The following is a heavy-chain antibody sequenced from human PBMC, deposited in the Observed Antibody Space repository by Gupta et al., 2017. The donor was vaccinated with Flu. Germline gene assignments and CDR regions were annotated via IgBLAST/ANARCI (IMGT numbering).Heavy chain of an antibody. Sequence: EVQLVESGGGLVKPGGSLRLSCAASGFTFSSYSMNWVRQAPGKGLEWVSSISSSSSYIYYADSVKGRFTISRDNAKNSLYLQMNSLRAEDTAVYYCARGGHYYYYYYGMDVWGQGTTVTVS. V-gene: IGHV3-21*01. CDR2: ISSSSSYI. J-gene: IGHJ6*02. CDR1: GFTFSSYS. D-gene: IGHD5-12*01. CDR3: ARGGHYYYYYYGMDV.